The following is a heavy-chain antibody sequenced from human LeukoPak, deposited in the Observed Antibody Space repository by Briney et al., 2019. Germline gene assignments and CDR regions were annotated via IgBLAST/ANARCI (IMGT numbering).Heavy chain of an antibody. Sequence: GGSLRLSCAASGFTFSDYTMNWVRQAPGKGLEWVSSIRSSGLYTYYADSVKGRFTISRDNAKNSLYLQMNSLTAEDTAVYYCARASSIDCWGQGTLVTVSS. CDR3: ARASSIDC. CDR1: GFTFSDYT. J-gene: IGHJ4*02. V-gene: IGHV3-21*01. CDR2: IRSSGLYT. D-gene: IGHD3-10*01.